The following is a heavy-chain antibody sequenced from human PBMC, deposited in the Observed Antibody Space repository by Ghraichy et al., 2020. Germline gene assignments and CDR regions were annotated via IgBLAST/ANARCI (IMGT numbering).Heavy chain of an antibody. D-gene: IGHD3-16*01. CDR3: AKNPGLGLRLFRGAFDY. CDR1: GFTFTNYA. CDR2: ISNTGDYT. Sequence: GGSLRLSCAASGFTFTNYAMSWVRQAPGKGLEWVSTISNTGDYTYYADSVKGRFTISRDNSKNTLYLQMNSLRAEDTAVYYCAKNPGLGLRLFRGAFDYWGQGTLVTVSS. V-gene: IGHV3-23*01. J-gene: IGHJ4*02.